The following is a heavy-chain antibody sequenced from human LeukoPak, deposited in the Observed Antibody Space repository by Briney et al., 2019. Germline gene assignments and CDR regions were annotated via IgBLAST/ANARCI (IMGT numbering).Heavy chain of an antibody. J-gene: IGHJ4*02. Sequence: SETLSLACAVYGGSFSGYYWSWIRQPPGKGLEWIGEINHSGSTNYNSSLKSRVTLSVDTSKNQFSLKLSSVTAADTGLYFCARDPSSGSGSSYFDSWGQGILVTVSS. CDR3: ARDPSSGSGSSYFDS. CDR1: GGSFSGYY. D-gene: IGHD3-10*01. CDR2: INHSGST. V-gene: IGHV4-34*01.